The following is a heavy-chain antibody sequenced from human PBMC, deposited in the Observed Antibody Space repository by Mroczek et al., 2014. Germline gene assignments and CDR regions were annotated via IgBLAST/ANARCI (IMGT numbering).Heavy chain of an antibody. Sequence: QVQLQQWGAGLLKPSETLSLTCAVYGGSFSGYYWSWIRQPPGKGLEWIGEINHSGSTNYNPSLKSRVTISVDTSKNQFSLKLSSVTAADTAVYYCARCPDPRIYSSSSRYSVAAFDIWGQGTMVHRLF. J-gene: IGHJ3*02. D-gene: IGHD6-6*01. CDR3: ARCPDPRIYSSSSRYSVAAFDI. CDR2: INHSGST. V-gene: IGHV4-34*01. CDR1: GGSFSGYY.